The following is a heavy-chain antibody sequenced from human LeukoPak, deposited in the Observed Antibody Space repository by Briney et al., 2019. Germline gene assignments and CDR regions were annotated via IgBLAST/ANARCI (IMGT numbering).Heavy chain of an antibody. CDR3: AKGVVVAPDVTPFDY. CDR1: GFTFSTYG. Sequence: GGSLRLSCAASGFTFSTYGMSWVRQAPGKGLEWVSAISGTAGRTKYADSVKGRFTISRDNSKNTLYLQMNSLRAEDTAVYYCAKGVVVAPDVTPFDYWGQGTLVTVSS. J-gene: IGHJ4*02. V-gene: IGHV3-23*01. D-gene: IGHD2-2*01. CDR2: ISGTAGRT.